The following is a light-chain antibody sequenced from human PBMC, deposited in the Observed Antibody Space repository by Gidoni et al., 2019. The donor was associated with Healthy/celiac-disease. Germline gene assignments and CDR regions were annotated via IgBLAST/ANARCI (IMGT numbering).Light chain of an antibody. CDR3: MQALQTPGT. CDR2: LGS. V-gene: IGKV2-28*01. J-gene: IGKJ1*01. Sequence: DLVMTQSPLSLPVTPGEPASISCRSSQSLLHSNGYNYLDWYLQKPGQSPQLLIYLGSNRASGVPDRVSGSGSGTDFTLKISRVEAEDVGVYYCMQALQTPGTFXQXTKVEIK. CDR1: QSLLHSNGYNY.